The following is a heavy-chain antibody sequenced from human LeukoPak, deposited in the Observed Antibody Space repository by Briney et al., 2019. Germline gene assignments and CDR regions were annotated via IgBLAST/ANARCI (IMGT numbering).Heavy chain of an antibody. CDR2: INWNGGST. V-gene: IGHV3-20*04. Sequence: GGPLKLSCAASGFTLKVYGMSGFRQAPGKGRKWLSGINWNGGSTGYADSVKGRFTISRDNAKNSLYLQMNSLRAEDTALYYCARDGDYYDNYYMDVWGKGTTVTVSS. CDR1: GFTLKVYG. CDR3: ARDGDYYDNYYMDV. D-gene: IGHD3-22*01. J-gene: IGHJ6*03.